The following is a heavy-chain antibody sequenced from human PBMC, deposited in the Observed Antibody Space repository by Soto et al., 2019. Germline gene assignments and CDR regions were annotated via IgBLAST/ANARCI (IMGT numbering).Heavy chain of an antibody. CDR1: GFTFGDYA. D-gene: IGHD6-13*01. V-gene: IGHV3-49*03. CDR2: IRSKAYGGTT. CDR3: TLTRDSSSWPRWYYFDY. Sequence: HPGGSLRLSCTASGFTFGDYAMSWFRQAPGKGLEWVGFIRSKAYGGTTEYAASVKGRFTISRDDSKSIAYLQMNSLKTEDTAVYYCTLTRDSSSWPRWYYFDYWGQGTLVTVSS. J-gene: IGHJ4*02.